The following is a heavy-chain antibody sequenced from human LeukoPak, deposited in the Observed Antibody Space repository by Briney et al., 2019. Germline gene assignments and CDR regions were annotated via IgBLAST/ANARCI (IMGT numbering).Heavy chain of an antibody. CDR1: GFTFSSYA. D-gene: IGHD1-26*01. Sequence: GGSLRLSCAASGFTFSSYAMHWVRQAPGKGLEWVAVISYDGSNKYYADSVKGRFTISRDNSKNTLYLQMNSLRAEDTAVYYCARGSTVGATPFDCWGQGTLVTVSS. CDR3: ARGSTVGATPFDC. J-gene: IGHJ4*02. CDR2: ISYDGSNK. V-gene: IGHV3-30-3*01.